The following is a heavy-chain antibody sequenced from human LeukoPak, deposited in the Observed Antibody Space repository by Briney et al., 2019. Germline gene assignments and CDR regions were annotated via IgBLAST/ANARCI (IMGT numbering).Heavy chain of an antibody. CDR2: INSEGSST. CDR1: GFTFSSYW. J-gene: IGHJ4*02. Sequence: GGSLRLSCAAFGFTFSSYWMNWVRQAPGKGLVWVSRINSEGSSTSYADSVRGRFTISRDNAKNTLYLQMNSLRGEDTAVYYCARGTGYSVFDYWGQGTLVTVSS. D-gene: IGHD5-24*01. V-gene: IGHV3-74*01. CDR3: ARGTGYSVFDY.